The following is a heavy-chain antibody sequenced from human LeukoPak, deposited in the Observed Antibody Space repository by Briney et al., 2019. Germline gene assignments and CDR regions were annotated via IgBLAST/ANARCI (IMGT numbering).Heavy chain of an antibody. CDR3: ARERPYYYGSGSYADY. D-gene: IGHD3-10*01. V-gene: IGHV3-7*01. Sequence: PGGSLRLSCAASGFTFSSYWMSWVRQAPGKGLEWVANIKQDGSEKYYVDSVKGRFTISRDNAKNSLYLQMNSLRAEDTAVYYCARERPYYYGSGSYADYWGQGTLVTASS. CDR1: GFTFSSYW. J-gene: IGHJ4*02. CDR2: IKQDGSEK.